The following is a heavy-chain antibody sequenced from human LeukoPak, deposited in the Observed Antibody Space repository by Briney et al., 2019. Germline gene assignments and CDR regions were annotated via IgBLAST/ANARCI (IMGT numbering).Heavy chain of an antibody. CDR2: INHSGST. Sequence: SETLSLTCAVYGGSFSGYYWSWIRQPPGKGLEWSGEINHSGSTNYNPSLKSRVTISVDTSENQFSLRLSSVTAADTAVYYCARGSLGREVSAFFKNWGQGILVTVSS. V-gene: IGHV4-34*01. CDR1: GGSFSGYY. CDR3: ARGSLGREVSAFFKN. D-gene: IGHD5/OR15-5a*01. J-gene: IGHJ4*02.